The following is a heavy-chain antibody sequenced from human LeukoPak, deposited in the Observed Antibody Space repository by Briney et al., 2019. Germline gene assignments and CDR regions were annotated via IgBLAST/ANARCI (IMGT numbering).Heavy chain of an antibody. CDR3: ARGSGYSYGIDY. Sequence: GASVTVSCKASGYTFTSYYMHWVRQAPGQGLEWMGIINPSGGSTSYAQKFQGRVTMTRDTSTSTAYMELSRLRSDDTAVYYCARGSGYSYGIDYWGQGTLVTVSS. V-gene: IGHV1-46*01. CDR1: GYTFTSYY. CDR2: INPSGGST. J-gene: IGHJ4*02. D-gene: IGHD5-18*01.